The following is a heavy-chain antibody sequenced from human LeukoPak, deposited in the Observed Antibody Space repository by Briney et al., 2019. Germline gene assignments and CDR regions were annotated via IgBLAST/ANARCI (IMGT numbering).Heavy chain of an antibody. Sequence: PGGSLRLSCSASGFTFSNYVMHWVRQAPGKGLKYVAGISSNGDSTYHADSVKGRVSISRDNSKNTVYLQMSSLRAEDTAVYYCVKDQVHGDSPSDYWGQGSLVTVSS. V-gene: IGHV3-64D*06. J-gene: IGHJ4*02. CDR2: ISSNGDST. CDR3: VKDQVHGDSPSDY. D-gene: IGHD4-17*01. CDR1: GFTFSNYV.